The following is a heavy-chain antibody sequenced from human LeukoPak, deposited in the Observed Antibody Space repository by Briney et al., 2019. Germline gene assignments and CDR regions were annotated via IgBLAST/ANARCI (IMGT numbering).Heavy chain of an antibody. V-gene: IGHV3-30*18. Sequence: DPGGSLRLSCAASGFTFSSYGMHWARQPPGKGLEWVAVISYDGSNKYYAASVKGRFTISRDNSKNTLYLQMNSLRAEGTAVYYCAKDVYSYYDGRDVWGKGTTVTVSS. J-gene: IGHJ6*04. CDR3: AKDVYSYYDGRDV. CDR1: GFTFSSYG. CDR2: ISYDGSNK.